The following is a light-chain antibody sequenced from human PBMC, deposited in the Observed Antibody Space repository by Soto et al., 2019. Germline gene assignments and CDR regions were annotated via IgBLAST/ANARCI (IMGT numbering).Light chain of an antibody. J-gene: IGKJ2*01. CDR1: QSVSSN. CDR3: QQYNYWPYT. V-gene: IGKV3-15*01. Sequence: EIVMTQSPATLSVSPGERAALSCRASQSVSSNFAWYQHKPGQAPRLLIYGASTRATGIPARFSGSGSGTEFTLTISSLQYEDFAVYYCQQYNYWPYTFGQGTKLEIK. CDR2: GAS.